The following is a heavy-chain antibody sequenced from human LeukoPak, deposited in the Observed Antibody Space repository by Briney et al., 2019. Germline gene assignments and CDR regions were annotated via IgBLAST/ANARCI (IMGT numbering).Heavy chain of an antibody. J-gene: IGHJ4*02. Sequence: SETLSLTCTVSGYSISSGYYWGWIRQPPGKGLEWIGSIYQSGSTYYNPSLKSRVTISVDTSKNQFSLKLSSVTAADTAVYYCAGRAYGSGDTEFDYWGQGTLVTVSS. CDR1: GYSISSGYY. CDR3: AGRAYGSGDTEFDY. V-gene: IGHV4-38-2*02. D-gene: IGHD3-10*01. CDR2: IYQSGST.